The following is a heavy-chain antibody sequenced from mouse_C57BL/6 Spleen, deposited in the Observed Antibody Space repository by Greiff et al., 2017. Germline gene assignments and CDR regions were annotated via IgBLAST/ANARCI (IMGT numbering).Heavy chain of an antibody. J-gene: IGHJ2*01. CDR2: ISYDGSN. CDR3: AREASPHYFDY. CDR1: GYSITSGYY. Sequence: EVKLQESGPGLVKPSQSLSLTCSVTGYSITSGYYWNWIRQFPGNKLEWMGYISYDGSNNSNPSLKNRISITRDTSKNQFFLKLNSVTTEDTATYYCAREASPHYFDYWGQGTTLTVSS. V-gene: IGHV3-6*01.